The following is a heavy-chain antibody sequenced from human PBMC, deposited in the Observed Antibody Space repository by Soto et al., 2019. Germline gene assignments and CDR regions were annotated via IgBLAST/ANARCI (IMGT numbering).Heavy chain of an antibody. CDR3: ARDSPRFAFDI. Sequence: GGSLRLSCAASGFTFSSYAMHWVRQAPGKGLEYVSAISSNGGSTYYANSVKGRFTISRDNSKNTLYLQMGSLRAEDMAVYYCARDSPRFAFDIWGQGTMVTVSS. CDR2: ISSNGGST. D-gene: IGHD3-10*01. CDR1: GFTFSSYA. V-gene: IGHV3-64*01. J-gene: IGHJ3*02.